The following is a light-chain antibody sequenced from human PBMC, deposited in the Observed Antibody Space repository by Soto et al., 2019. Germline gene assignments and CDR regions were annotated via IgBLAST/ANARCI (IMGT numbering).Light chain of an antibody. Sequence: QSALTQPASVSGSPGQSIAISCTGSSSDVGIYNYVSWYQQHPGKVPKLIIYEVTNRPSGVSNRFSGSKSGNTASLTISGLQAEDEADYYCSSYAVSLIYVFGSGTKLTVL. CDR2: EVT. CDR3: SSYAVSLIYV. V-gene: IGLV2-14*01. CDR1: SSDVGIYNY. J-gene: IGLJ1*01.